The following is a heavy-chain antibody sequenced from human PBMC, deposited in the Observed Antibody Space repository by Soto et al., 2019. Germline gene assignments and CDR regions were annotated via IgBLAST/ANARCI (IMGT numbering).Heavy chain of an antibody. CDR3: VRERKYQLLSWYWFDY. V-gene: IGHV6-1*01. J-gene: IGHJ5*01. CDR2: TYYRSQWSN. D-gene: IGHD2-2*01. CDR1: GDSVSNNRAA. Sequence: SQTLSLTCAISGDSVSNNRAAWNWIRQSPSRGLEWLGRTYYRSQWSNDYAGSVKSRITITPDTSKNQFSLQLSSVTPEDTAVYYCVRERKYQLLSWYWFDYWGLGTLVTVSS.